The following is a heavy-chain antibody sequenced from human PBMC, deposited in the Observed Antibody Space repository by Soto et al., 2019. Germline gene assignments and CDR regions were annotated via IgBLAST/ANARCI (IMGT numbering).Heavy chain of an antibody. CDR3: ARLEPPYYYYGMDV. Sequence: GGSLRLSCAASGFTFSSYGMNWVRQAPGKGLEWVSYISSSGSTIYYADSVKGRFTISRDNAKNSLYLQMNSLRAEDTAVYYCARLEPPYYYYGMDVWGQGTTVTVSS. J-gene: IGHJ6*02. V-gene: IGHV3-48*03. CDR2: ISSSGSTI. CDR1: GFTFSSYG.